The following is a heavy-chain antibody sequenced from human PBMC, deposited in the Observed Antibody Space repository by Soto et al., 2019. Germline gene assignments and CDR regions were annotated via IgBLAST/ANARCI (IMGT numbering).Heavy chain of an antibody. CDR1: GGSISSSNTYY. Sequence: SETLSLTCTVSGGSISSSNTYYWAWIRQPPGKGLEWIGSIYSGGSISYKSSLESRATISVDTSKTQFSLKLGSVTAADTAVDYCAGAIGYFDYWGQGTLVTVSS. J-gene: IGHJ4*02. V-gene: IGHV4-39*01. CDR2: IYSGGSI. CDR3: AGAIGYFDY.